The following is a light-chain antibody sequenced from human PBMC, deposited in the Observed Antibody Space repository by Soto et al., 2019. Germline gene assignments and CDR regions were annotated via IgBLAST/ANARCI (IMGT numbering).Light chain of an antibody. CDR2: GAS. J-gene: IGKJ2*03. Sequence: IVLTQSPGTLSVSPGERATLSCRASQSVRRNCLAWYQQKPGQAPRLLIYGASNRATGIPDRFSGGGSGTDFNLTITRLEPEDFAVYYCHQYGGSPPHSFGQGTNLEIK. CDR1: QSVRRNC. V-gene: IGKV3-20*01. CDR3: HQYGGSPPHS.